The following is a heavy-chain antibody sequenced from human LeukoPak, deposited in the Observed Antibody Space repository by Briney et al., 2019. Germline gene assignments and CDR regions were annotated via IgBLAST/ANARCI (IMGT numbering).Heavy chain of an antibody. Sequence: GGSLRLSCAASGFTFSNYAMNWVRQAPGKGLEWVSAISGGGGSTYYADSVKGRFTISRDNSKNTLYLQMNSLGAEDTAVYYCAKDLSASRDSGYYSLDYWGQGTLVTVSS. J-gene: IGHJ4*02. D-gene: IGHD3-22*01. V-gene: IGHV3-23*01. CDR1: GFTFSNYA. CDR3: AKDLSASRDSGYYSLDY. CDR2: ISGGGGST.